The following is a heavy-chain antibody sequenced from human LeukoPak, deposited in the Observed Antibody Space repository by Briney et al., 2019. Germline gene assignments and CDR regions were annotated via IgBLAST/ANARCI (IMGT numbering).Heavy chain of an antibody. CDR3: AKSMVKEWLYSFDY. Sequence: GGSLRPSCAASGFTFSSYAMSWVRQAPGKGLEWVSAISGSGGSTYYADSVKGRFTISRDNSKNTPYLQMNSLRAEDTAVYYCAKSMVKEWLYSFDYWGQGTLVTVSS. CDR2: ISGSGGST. D-gene: IGHD6-19*01. V-gene: IGHV3-23*01. CDR1: GFTFSSYA. J-gene: IGHJ4*02.